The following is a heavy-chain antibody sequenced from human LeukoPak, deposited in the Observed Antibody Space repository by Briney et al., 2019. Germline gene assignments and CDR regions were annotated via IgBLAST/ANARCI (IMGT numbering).Heavy chain of an antibody. V-gene: IGHV1-8*01. CDR1: GYTFTSYD. CDR3: ARGPHGSGSYSFDY. D-gene: IGHD3-10*01. CDR2: MNPNSGNT. Sequence: ASVKVSCKASGYTFTSYDINWVRQATGQGLEWMGWMNPNSGNTGYAQKFQGRVTMTRNTTISTAYMELSSLRSEDTAVYYCARGPHGSGSYSFDYWGQGTLVTVSS. J-gene: IGHJ4*02.